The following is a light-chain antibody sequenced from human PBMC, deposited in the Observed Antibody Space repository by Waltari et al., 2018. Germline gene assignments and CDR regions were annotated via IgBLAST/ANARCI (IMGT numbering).Light chain of an antibody. J-gene: IGKJ4*01. Sequence: DIQMTQSPSSLSASVGDRVTITCRASETIRIYLNWYQQKPGKAPKLLINTASRLQSGVPSRFSGSGSGTEFTHTISTLQHEDFATYYCQQSYSIPLAVGGGTRVEIK. V-gene: IGKV1-39*01. CDR1: ETIRIY. CDR2: TAS. CDR3: QQSYSIPLA.